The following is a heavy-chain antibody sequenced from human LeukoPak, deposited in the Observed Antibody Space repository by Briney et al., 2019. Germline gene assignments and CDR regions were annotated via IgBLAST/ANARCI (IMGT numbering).Heavy chain of an antibody. CDR2: INWNGGST. CDR3: ARDQSIAVAVPAGY. J-gene: IGHJ4*02. V-gene: IGHV3-20*04. D-gene: IGHD6-19*01. Sequence: GGSLRLSCAASGFTFDDYGISWVRQAPGKGLEWVSGINWNGGSTGYADSVKGRFTISRDNAKNSLYLQMNSLRAEDTALYYCARDQSIAVAVPAGYWGQGTLVTVSS. CDR1: GFTFDDYG.